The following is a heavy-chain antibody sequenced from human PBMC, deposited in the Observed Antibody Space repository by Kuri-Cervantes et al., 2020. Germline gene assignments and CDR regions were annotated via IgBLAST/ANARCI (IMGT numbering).Heavy chain of an antibody. V-gene: IGHV1-24*01. J-gene: IGHJ5*02. Sequence: ASVKVSCKVSGYTLTELSMHWVRQAPGKGLEWMGGFDPEDGETIYAQKFQGRVTMTEDTSTDTAYMELSSLRSEDTAVYYCATTPSGSGWYWFDPWGQGTLVTVS. D-gene: IGHD6-19*01. CDR1: GYTLTELS. CDR2: FDPEDGET. CDR3: ATTPSGSGWYWFDP.